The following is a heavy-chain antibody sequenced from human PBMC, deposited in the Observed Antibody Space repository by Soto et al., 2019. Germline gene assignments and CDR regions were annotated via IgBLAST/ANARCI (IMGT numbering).Heavy chain of an antibody. J-gene: IGHJ4*02. CDR3: SSTRGSSYDY. D-gene: IGHD6-6*01. CDR1: GFTVSGNY. Sequence: EVQLVETGGGLIQPGGSLRLSCAASGFTVSGNYMSWVRQAPGKGLEWVSVIYNGGGTYYADSVKGRFTIPRDNSKNTLYLQMNSLRAEDTAVYYCSSTRGSSYDYWGQGTLVTVSS. V-gene: IGHV3-53*02. CDR2: IYNGGGT.